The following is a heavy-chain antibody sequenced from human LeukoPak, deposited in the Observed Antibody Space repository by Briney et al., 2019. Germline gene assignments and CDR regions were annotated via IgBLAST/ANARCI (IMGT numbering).Heavy chain of an antibody. J-gene: IGHJ4*02. CDR2: ITATSSST. CDR3: AKLFESGTYNNFFHY. D-gene: IGHD3-10*01. Sequence: GTLSLTCDVSGGSMSSSNWWSWVRQPPGKGLEWVSAITATSSSTHDADSVQGRFTISRDNSKNTLYLQMNSLRPEDTAIYYCAKLFESGTYNNFFHYWGQGTLVTVFS. CDR1: GGSMSSSN. V-gene: IGHV3-23*01.